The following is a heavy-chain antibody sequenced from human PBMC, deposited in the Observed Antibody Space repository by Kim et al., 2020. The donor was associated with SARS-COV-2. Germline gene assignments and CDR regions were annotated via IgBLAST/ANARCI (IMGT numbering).Heavy chain of an antibody. CDR1: GYIFTNFA. V-gene: IGHV1-3*01. CDR3: ARGGLKGNFDWDWFDP. J-gene: IGHJ5*02. CDR2: VNAGNGNT. D-gene: IGHD3-9*01. Sequence: ASVKVSCKASGYIFTNFAIYWVRQAPGQSLECMGWVNAGNGNTEYSQKFQGRVTITRDTSANTAYMELSSLKLEDRAVYYCARGGLKGNFDWDWFDPWGQGTLVTVSS.